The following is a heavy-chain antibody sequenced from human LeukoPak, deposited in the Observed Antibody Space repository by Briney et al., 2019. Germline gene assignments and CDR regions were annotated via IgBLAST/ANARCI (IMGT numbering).Heavy chain of an antibody. V-gene: IGHV3-33*01. Sequence: PGGSLRLSCAASGFTFSSYGMHWVRQAPGKGLEWVAVIWYDGSNKYYADSVKGRFTISRDNSKNTLYLQMNSLRAEDTAVYYCARDRPRGSSRRFDPWGQGTLVTVSS. J-gene: IGHJ5*02. CDR2: IWYDGSNK. CDR1: GFTFSSYG. D-gene: IGHD6-13*01. CDR3: ARDRPRGSSRRFDP.